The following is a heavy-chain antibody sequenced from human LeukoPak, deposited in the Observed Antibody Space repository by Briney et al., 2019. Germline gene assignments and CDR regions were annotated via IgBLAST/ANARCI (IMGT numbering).Heavy chain of an antibody. Sequence: GASVKVSCKVSGYTLTELPMHWVRQAPGKGLEWMGGFDPEDGETIYAQKFQGRVTMTEDTFTDTAYMELSSLRSEDTAVYYCATETPWDGSGSPPDYWGQGTLVTVSS. D-gene: IGHD3-10*01. CDR1: GYTLTELP. CDR3: ATETPWDGSGSPPDY. J-gene: IGHJ4*02. V-gene: IGHV1-24*01. CDR2: FDPEDGET.